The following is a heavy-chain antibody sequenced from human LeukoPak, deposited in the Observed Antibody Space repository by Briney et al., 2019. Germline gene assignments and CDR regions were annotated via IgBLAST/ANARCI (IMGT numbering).Heavy chain of an antibody. D-gene: IGHD3-10*01. J-gene: IGHJ6*02. V-gene: IGHV3-21*01. CDR1: GFTFSSYS. CDR3: ARDQDAAMVRGALLYFHYYYGMDV. CDR2: ISSSSSYI. Sequence: GGSLRLSRAASGFTFSSYSMNWVRQAPGKGLEWVSSISSSSSYIYYADSVKGRFTISRDNAKNSLYLQMNSLRAEDTAVYYCARDQDAAMVRGALLYFHYYYGMDVWGQGTTVTVSS.